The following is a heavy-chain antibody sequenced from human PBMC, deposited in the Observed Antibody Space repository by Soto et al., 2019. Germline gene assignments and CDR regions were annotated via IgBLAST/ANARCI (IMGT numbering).Heavy chain of an antibody. Sequence: QVQLQESGPGLVKPSGTLYLTCAVSGGSISRRHWWTWVRQSPVQGLEYIGEISHSGTSNSNPPLKSRVTLTVDRSKNTFSLTLTAVTAADTAVYYCARVVLSITRGAFDAWGQGTPVIVSS. D-gene: IGHD1-20*01. CDR3: ARVVLSITRGAFDA. V-gene: IGHV4-4*02. CDR1: GGSISRRHW. CDR2: ISHSGTS. J-gene: IGHJ3*01.